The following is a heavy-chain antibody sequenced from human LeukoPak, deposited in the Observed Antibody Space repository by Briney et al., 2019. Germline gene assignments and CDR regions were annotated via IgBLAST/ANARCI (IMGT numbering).Heavy chain of an antibody. D-gene: IGHD3-10*01. V-gene: IGHV3-30*03. CDR2: ITYDGYYE. CDR3: ARDLSPVVRASPMGY. CDR1: GFTFTNYG. Sequence: GTSLRLSCAASGFTFTNYGMHWVRQAPAKGLEWVALITYDGYYEYYSDSVKGRFTISSDTSKNTLYLQMNSLRAEDTAVYYCARDLSPVVRASPMGYWGQGTPVTVSS. J-gene: IGHJ4*02.